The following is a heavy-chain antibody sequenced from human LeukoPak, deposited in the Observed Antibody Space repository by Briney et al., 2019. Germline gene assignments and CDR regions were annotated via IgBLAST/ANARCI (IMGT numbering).Heavy chain of an antibody. V-gene: IGHV3-30*02. D-gene: IGHD3-22*01. CDR1: GFSFSVYG. J-gene: IGHJ4*02. CDR2: IRYDGRDK. Sequence: GGSLRLSCAASGFSFSVYGMHWVRQAPGKGLEWVAFIRYDGRDKYYADSVKGRFTISRDNSKNTLYLQMNSLRTEDTAVYYCAKHNYYDSGDNYYFGHWGQGTLVTVSS. CDR3: AKHNYYDSGDNYYFGH.